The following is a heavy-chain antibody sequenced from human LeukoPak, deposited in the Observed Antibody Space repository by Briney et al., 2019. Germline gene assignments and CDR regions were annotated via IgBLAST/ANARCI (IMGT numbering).Heavy chain of an antibody. J-gene: IGHJ3*02. V-gene: IGHV3-7*04. CDR3: ARGDYYDSSGDYVDAFDI. CDR2: IKEDGSDK. CDR1: GFTFSNSW. Sequence: PGGSLRLSCLASGFTFSNSWMTWVRQAPGRGLEWVANIKEDGSDKQYVDSVKGRFTISRDNAKNSLHLQMNSLRAEETAVYYCARGDYYDSSGDYVDAFDIWGQGTMVTVSS. D-gene: IGHD3-22*01.